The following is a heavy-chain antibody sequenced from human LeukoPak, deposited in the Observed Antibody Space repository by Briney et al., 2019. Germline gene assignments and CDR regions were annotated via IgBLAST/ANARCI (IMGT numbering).Heavy chain of an antibody. D-gene: IGHD3-22*01. V-gene: IGHV4-59*08. CDR1: GGSISSYY. J-gene: IGHJ3*02. Sequence: SETLSLTCTVSGGSISSYYWSWIRQPPGKGLEWIGYVYYSGSTNHNPSLKSRVTISVDTSKNQFSLKLSSVTAADTAVYYCARVGALGYHLHADAFDIWGQGTMVTVSS. CDR3: ARVGALGYHLHADAFDI. CDR2: VYYSGST.